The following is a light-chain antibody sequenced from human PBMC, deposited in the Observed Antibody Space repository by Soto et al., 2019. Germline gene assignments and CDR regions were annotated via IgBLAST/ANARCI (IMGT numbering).Light chain of an antibody. CDR2: EVN. CDR3: SSYAGNNNLYI. CDR1: SSDVGTYNY. J-gene: IGLJ1*01. V-gene: IGLV2-8*01. Sequence: QSALTQPPSASGSPGQSVTISCTGTSSDVGTYNYVSWYQQHPGKAPKLMIYEVNKRPAGVPDRFSGSKSGIMASLTVSGLXAEDEADYYCSSYAGNNNLYIFGTGTKVTVL.